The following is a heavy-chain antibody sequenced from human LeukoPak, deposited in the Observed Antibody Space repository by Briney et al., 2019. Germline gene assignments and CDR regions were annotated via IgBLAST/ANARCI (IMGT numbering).Heavy chain of an antibody. V-gene: IGHV4-38-2*01. CDR1: AYSISSGYY. Sequence: PSETLSLTCAVSAYSISSGYYWGWIRQPPGKGLEWIGSIYHSGSTYYNPSLKSRVTISVDTSKNQFSLKLSSVTAADTAVYYCARRLYIAAAGIPSPFFDYWGQGTLVTVSS. CDR3: ARRLYIAAAGIPSPFFDY. CDR2: IYHSGST. D-gene: IGHD6-13*01. J-gene: IGHJ4*02.